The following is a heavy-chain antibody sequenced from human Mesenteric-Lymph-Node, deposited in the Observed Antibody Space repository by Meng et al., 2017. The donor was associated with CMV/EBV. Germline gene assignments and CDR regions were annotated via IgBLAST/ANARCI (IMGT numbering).Heavy chain of an antibody. D-gene: IGHD2-2*01. CDR3: ARGGMKPPAMDYYYSMDL. CDR1: GFTFSSYE. Sequence: GESLKISCAASGFTFSSYEMNWVRQAPGKGLEWVSYISSSGSTIYYADSVKGRFTISRDNAKNSLYLQMNSLRAEDTAVYYCARGGMKPPAMDYYYSMDLWGQGTTVTISS. V-gene: IGHV3-48*03. J-gene: IGHJ6*02. CDR2: ISSSGSTI.